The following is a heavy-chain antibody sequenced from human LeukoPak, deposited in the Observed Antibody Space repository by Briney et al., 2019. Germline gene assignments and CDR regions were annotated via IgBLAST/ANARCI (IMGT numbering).Heavy chain of an antibody. V-gene: IGHV1-8*01. CDR3: ARGEVVPAATYYYYYMDV. CDR2: MNPNSGNT. CDR1: GYTLTSYD. D-gene: IGHD2-2*01. Sequence: ASVKVSCKASGYTLTSYDINWVRQANGQGLEWMGWMNPNSGNTGYAQKFQGRVTMTRNTSISTAYMELSSLRSEDTAVYYCARGEVVPAATYYYYYMDVWGKGTTVTVSS. J-gene: IGHJ6*03.